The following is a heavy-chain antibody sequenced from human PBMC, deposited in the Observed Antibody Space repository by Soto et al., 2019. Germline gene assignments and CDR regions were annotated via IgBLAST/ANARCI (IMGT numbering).Heavy chain of an antibody. CDR1: GGSISSNY. V-gene: IGHV4-59*01. J-gene: IGHJ4*02. CDR3: ARYRREAVAGYTLDN. CDR2: VYNSGST. Sequence: SETLSLACSVSGGSISSNYWTWSRQPPGKGLEWIGYVYNSGSTNYNPSLKSRVTISEDTSKSQFSLKVNSMTAADTAVYYCARYRREAVAGYTLDNWGQGILVTVSS. D-gene: IGHD6-13*01.